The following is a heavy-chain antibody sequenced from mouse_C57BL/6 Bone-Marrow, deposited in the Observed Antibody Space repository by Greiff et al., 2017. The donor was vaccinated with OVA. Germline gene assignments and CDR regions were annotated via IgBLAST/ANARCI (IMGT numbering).Heavy chain of an antibody. Sequence: VQLKQSGPELVKPGASVKISCKASGYTFTDYYMNWVKQSHGKSLEWIGDINPNNGGTSYNQKFKGKATLTVDKSSSTAYMELRSLTSEDSAVYYCAREDYGSKGAMDYWGQGTSVTVSS. CDR2: INPNNGGT. V-gene: IGHV1-26*01. D-gene: IGHD1-1*01. J-gene: IGHJ4*01. CDR1: GYTFTDYY. CDR3: AREDYGSKGAMDY.